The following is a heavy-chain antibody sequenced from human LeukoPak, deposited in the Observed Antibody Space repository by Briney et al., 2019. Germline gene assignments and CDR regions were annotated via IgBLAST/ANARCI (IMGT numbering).Heavy chain of an antibody. CDR2: ISAYNGNT. V-gene: IGHV1-18*01. Sequence: ASVKVSCKASGYIFSNHGISWVRQAPGQGLEWMGWISAYNGNTNYAQKLQGRVTMTRDTSISTAYMELSRLRSDDTAVYYCARGAEVATILGYYYYYMDVWGKGTTVTVSS. J-gene: IGHJ6*03. CDR3: ARGAEVATILGYYYYYMDV. CDR1: GYIFSNHG. D-gene: IGHD5-12*01.